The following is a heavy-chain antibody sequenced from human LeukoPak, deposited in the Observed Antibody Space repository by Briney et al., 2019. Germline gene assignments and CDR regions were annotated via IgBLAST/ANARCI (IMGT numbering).Heavy chain of an antibody. CDR2: IYYSGST. V-gene: IGHV4-59*01. CDR3: ARTGKVGATDY. D-gene: IGHD1-26*01. J-gene: IGHJ4*02. CDR1: GGSISSYY. Sequence: KPSETLSLTRSVSGGSISSYYWSWLRQPPGKGLEGIGYIYYSGSTNDNPSLKSRVTISVDTSKNQFSLKLSSVTAADTAVYYCARTGKVGATDYWGQGTLVTVSS.